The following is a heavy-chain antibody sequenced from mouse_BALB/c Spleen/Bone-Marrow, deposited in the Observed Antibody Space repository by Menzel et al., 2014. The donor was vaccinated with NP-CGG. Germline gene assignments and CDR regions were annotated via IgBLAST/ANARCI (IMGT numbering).Heavy chain of an antibody. CDR1: GFTFTDYY. CDR2: IRNKANGYTT. CDR3: ARDMGGWLFDS. V-gene: IGHV7-3*02. Sequence: DVMLVESGGGLVQPGGSLRLSCAPSGFTFTDYYMNWVRRPPGKALEWLAFIRNKANGYTTEYTASVKGRFTISSDNPESILYLQMNALRPGDSATDCCARDMGGWLFDSGGQGTALTVSS. D-gene: IGHD1-1*02. J-gene: IGHJ2*01.